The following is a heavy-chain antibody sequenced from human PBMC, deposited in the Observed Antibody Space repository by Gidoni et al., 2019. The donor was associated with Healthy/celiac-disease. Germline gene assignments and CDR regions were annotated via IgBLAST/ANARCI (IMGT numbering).Heavy chain of an antibody. J-gene: IGHJ4*02. V-gene: IGHV3-21*01. D-gene: IGHD4-17*01. CDR2: ISSSSSYI. CDR3: ARLRWTTGRYFDY. Sequence: EVQLVASGGGLVKPGGSLRLSCAASGFTFSSYSMNWVRKAPGKGLEWVSSISSSSSYIYYADSVKGRFTISRDNAKTSLYLQMNSLRAEDTAVYYCARLRWTTGRYFDYWGQGTLVTVSS. CDR1: GFTFSSYS.